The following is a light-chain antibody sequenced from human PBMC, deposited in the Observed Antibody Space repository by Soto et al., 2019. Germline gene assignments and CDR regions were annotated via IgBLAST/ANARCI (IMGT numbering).Light chain of an antibody. J-gene: IGKJ4*01. CDR1: QNVLYSSNNKNQ. CDR2: WAS. CDR3: QQYYSPPLT. V-gene: IGKV4-1*01. Sequence: DIVMTQSPDSLAVSLGERAIINCKSSQNVLYSSNNKNQLAWYQQKPGQPPKLLIYWASTRESGVPDRFSGSGSGTDFILTISSLQAEDVAVYYCQQYYSPPLTFGGGTKVEIK.